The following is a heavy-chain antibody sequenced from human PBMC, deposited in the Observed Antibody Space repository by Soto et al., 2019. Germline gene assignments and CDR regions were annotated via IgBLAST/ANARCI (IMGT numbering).Heavy chain of an antibody. V-gene: IGHV1-3*01. CDR1: GYTFTTYS. Sequence: QVQLVQSGPEIKKPGASVKLSCKASGYTFTTYSMHWVRQAPGQRLEWMGWIHAGNGNTEHSQKFQGRVTITRDTSASTAYLELGSLRSEDTAVYYCARAACSSTSCYNYYAYGMDVWGQGTADTVS. CDR2: IHAGNGNT. CDR3: ARAACSSTSCYNYYAYGMDV. J-gene: IGHJ6*02. D-gene: IGHD2-2*01.